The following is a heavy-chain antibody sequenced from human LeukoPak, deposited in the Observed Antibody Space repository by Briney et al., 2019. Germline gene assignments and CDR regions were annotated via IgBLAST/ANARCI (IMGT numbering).Heavy chain of an antibody. CDR2: ISAYNGNT. V-gene: IGHV1-18*01. CDR3: AREACSGGSCYPLGYFDY. CDR1: GYTFTSYG. Sequence: ASVKVSCKASGYTFTSYGISWVRQAPGQGLEWMGWISAYNGNTNYAQKLQGRVTMTTDTSTSTAYMELRSLRSDDTAVYYCAREACSGGSCYPLGYFDYWGQGTLVTVSS. J-gene: IGHJ4*02. D-gene: IGHD2-15*01.